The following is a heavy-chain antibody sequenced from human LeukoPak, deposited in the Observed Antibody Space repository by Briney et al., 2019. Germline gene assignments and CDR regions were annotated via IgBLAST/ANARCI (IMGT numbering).Heavy chain of an antibody. CDR3: AGRPPIYVGHYFDY. J-gene: IGHJ4*02. Sequence: PSQTLSLTCTVSGGSISSGSYYWSWIRQPAGKGLEWIGHIDTSGNTNYNPSLKSRVTISVDTSKKQFSLKMSSVTAADTAVYYCAGRPPIYVGHYFDYWGQGSLVTVSS. V-gene: IGHV4-61*09. CDR1: GGSISSGSYY. D-gene: IGHD3-9*01. CDR2: IDTSGNT.